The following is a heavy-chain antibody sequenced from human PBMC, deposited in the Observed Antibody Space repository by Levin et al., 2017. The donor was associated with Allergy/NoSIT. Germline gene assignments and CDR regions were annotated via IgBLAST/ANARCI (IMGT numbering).Heavy chain of an antibody. Sequence: ETLSLTCAASGFTFDNYAMSWVRQAPGKGLEWVSAIINSGVGTYYADSVKGRFTISRDNSKNTMYLQMNSLRAEDTAVYFCAKDAIRGSDQPYYFDYWGQGTLVTASS. CDR2: IINSGVGT. CDR1: GFTFDNYA. V-gene: IGHV3-23*01. D-gene: IGHD6-19*01. J-gene: IGHJ4*02. CDR3: AKDAIRGSDQPYYFDY.